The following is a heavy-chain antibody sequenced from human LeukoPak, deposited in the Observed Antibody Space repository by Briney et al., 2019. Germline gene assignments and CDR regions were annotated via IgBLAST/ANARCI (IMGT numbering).Heavy chain of an antibody. CDR1: GFTFSSYA. CDR3: AKRYSGSSGLYNFDY. J-gene: IGHJ4*02. Sequence: GGSLRLSCAASGFTFSSYAMTWVRQPPGKGLEGVSSITGSTGSTYYADSVKGRFTISRDNSKNTLYLQMNSLRPEDTAVYYCAKRYSGSSGLYNFDYWGQGTLVAVSS. V-gene: IGHV3-23*01. D-gene: IGHD1-26*01. CDR2: ITGSTGST.